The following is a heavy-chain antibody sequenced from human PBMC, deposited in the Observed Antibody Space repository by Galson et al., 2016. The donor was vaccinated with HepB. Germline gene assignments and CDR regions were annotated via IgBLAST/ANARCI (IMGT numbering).Heavy chain of an antibody. J-gene: IGHJ3*02. D-gene: IGHD2-2*01. CDR1: GFTFSSHA. Sequence: SLRLSCAASGFTFSSHAMNWVRQTPGKGLEWVSTITGSGGNTYYADSVKGRFTISRDNAEDSLYLQMNSLRAEDTAVYYCARPRAQPDDAFDIWGQGTMVTVSS. V-gene: IGHV3-21*06. CDR2: ITGSGGNT. CDR3: ARPRAQPDDAFDI.